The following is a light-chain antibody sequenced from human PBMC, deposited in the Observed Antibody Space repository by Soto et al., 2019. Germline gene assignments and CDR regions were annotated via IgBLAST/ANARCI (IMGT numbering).Light chain of an antibody. CDR3: QQYNSYWT. J-gene: IGKJ1*01. CDR1: QSISSW. V-gene: IGKV1-5*03. CDR2: KAS. Sequence: DIQMTQSPSTLSASVGDRVTITCRASQSISSWLAWYQQKPGKAPKLLIYKASSVESGVPSWFSGSGSGTEFIPTISRQQPDACVTYYYQQYNSYWTFGQGTKVEIK.